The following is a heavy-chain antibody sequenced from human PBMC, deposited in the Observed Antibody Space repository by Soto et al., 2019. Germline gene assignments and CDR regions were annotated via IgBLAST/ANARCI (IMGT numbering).Heavy chain of an antibody. J-gene: IGHJ5*02. CDR3: ARGPPPKGWLQLPYNWFDP. V-gene: IGHV1-69*13. Sequence: ASVKVSCKASGGTFSSYAISWVRQAPGQGLEWMGGIIPIFGTANYAQKFQGRVTITADEPTSTAYMELSSLRSEDTAVYYCARGPPPKGWLQLPYNWFDPWGQGTLVTVSS. CDR2: IIPIFGTA. D-gene: IGHD5-12*01. CDR1: GGTFSSYA.